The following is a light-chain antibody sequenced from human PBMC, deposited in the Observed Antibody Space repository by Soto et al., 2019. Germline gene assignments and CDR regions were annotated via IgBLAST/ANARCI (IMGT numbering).Light chain of an antibody. CDR1: TSNIGTNS. J-gene: IGLJ1*01. CDR2: TND. Sequence: QSVLTQPPSASGTPGQRLTISCSGSTSNIGTNSVTWFQQLPGTAPKLLIHTNDERPSGVPDRFSGSKSGTSASLAIIGLQSEDEADYYCAVWDDRLTGYVFGTGTKLTVL. CDR3: AVWDDRLTGYV. V-gene: IGLV1-44*01.